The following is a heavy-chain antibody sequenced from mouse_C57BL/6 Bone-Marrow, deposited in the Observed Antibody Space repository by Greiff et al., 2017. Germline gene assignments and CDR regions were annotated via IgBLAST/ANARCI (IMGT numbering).Heavy chain of an antibody. Sequence: VKLVESGPGLVQPSQSLSITCTVSGFSLTSYGVHWVRQSPGKGLEWLGVIWSGGSTDYNAAFISRLSIRKDNSKSQVFFKMNSLQADDTAIYYCASYALYAMDYWGQGTSVTVSS. J-gene: IGHJ4*01. CDR2: IWSGGST. D-gene: IGHD6-5*01. CDR3: ASYALYAMDY. V-gene: IGHV2-2*01. CDR1: GFSLTSYG.